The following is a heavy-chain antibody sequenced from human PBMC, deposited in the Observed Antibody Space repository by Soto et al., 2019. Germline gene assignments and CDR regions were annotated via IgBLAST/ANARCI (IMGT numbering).Heavy chain of an antibody. CDR3: AIVYYYDSSGYVNWFDL. Sequence: SETLSLTCTVSGGSISSYYWSWIRQPPGKGLEWIGYIYYSGSTNYNPSLKSRVTISVDTSKNQFSLKLSSVTAADTAVYYCAIVYYYDSSGYVNWFDLWGQGTLVTVSS. D-gene: IGHD3-22*01. CDR2: IYYSGST. CDR1: GGSISSYY. V-gene: IGHV4-59*01. J-gene: IGHJ5*02.